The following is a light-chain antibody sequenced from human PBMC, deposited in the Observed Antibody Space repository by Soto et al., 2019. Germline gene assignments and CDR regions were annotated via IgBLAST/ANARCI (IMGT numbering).Light chain of an antibody. CDR1: TGAVTSSHF. CDR3: LVSFSGDRVV. CDR2: DTS. V-gene: IGLV7-46*01. J-gene: IGLJ3*02. Sequence: QAVVTQEPSLTGSPGGTVTLTCGSSTGAVTSSHFPYWFQQKPGQAPRTLIYDTSNKHSWTPARFSGSLLGGKAALTLSGAQPEDEAEYFCLVSFSGDRVVFGGGTKVTVL.